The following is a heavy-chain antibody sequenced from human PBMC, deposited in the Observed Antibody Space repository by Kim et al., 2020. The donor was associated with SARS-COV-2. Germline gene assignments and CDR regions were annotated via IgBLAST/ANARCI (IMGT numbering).Heavy chain of an antibody. V-gene: IGHV3-66*01. Sequence: GGSLRLSCAPSGFSVRNTYLSWVRQAPGKGLEWFSLIFSDGRTFYADSVKGIFTVSKDNSKDTLYLQMNSLGAEYTAVYFCSIAGYYDSSGHYF. CDR1: GFSVRNTY. CDR2: IFSDGRT. CDR3: SIAGYYDSSGHYF. J-gene: IGHJ2*01. D-gene: IGHD3-22*01.